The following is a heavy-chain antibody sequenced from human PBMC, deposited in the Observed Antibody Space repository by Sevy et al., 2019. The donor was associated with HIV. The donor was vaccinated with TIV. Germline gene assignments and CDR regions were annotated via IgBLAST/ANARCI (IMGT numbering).Heavy chain of an antibody. CDR1: GGSISSYY. CDR2: IYYSGST. V-gene: IGHV4-59*01. D-gene: IGHD3-9*01. Sequence: SETLYLTCTVSGGSISSYYWSWIRQPPGKGLEWIGYIYYSGSTNYNPSLKSRVTISVDTSKNQFSLKLSSVTAADTAVYYCARVAGDYDILTGPFYYYYGMDVWGQGTTVTVSS. CDR3: ARVAGDYDILTGPFYYYYGMDV. J-gene: IGHJ6*02.